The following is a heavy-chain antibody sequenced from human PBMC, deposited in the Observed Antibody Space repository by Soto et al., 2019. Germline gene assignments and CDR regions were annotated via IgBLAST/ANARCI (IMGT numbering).Heavy chain of an antibody. V-gene: IGHV3-23*01. Sequence: EVQLLESGGGLVQPGGSLRLSCAASGFSFSDYAMTWVRQAPGKGPEWVSGISGSGGSTYYADSVEGRFTISRDNSKNTLYLLMNSQRAEDTSVYYCAKSGWGVVVPAVNWYFDLWGRGTLVTVSS. D-gene: IGHD2-2*01. CDR1: GFSFSDYA. J-gene: IGHJ2*01. CDR3: AKSGWGVVVPAVNWYFDL. CDR2: ISGSGGST.